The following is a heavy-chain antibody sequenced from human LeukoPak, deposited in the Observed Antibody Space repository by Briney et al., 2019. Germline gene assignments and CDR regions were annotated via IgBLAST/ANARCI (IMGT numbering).Heavy chain of an antibody. J-gene: IGHJ6*02. V-gene: IGHV3-15*01. Sequence: GGSLRLSCAASGFTFSNAWMSWVRQAPGKGLEWVGRIKSKTDGGTTDYAAPVKGRFTISRDDSKTTLYLQMNSLKTEDSAVYYCTTERNWELLRPLGMDIWGQGTTVTVSS. CDR3: TTERNWELLRPLGMDI. CDR1: GFTFSNAW. D-gene: IGHD1-26*01. CDR2: IKSKTDGGTT.